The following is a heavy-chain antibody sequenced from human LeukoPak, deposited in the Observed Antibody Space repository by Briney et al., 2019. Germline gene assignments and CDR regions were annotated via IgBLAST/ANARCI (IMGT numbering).Heavy chain of an antibody. CDR2: ISGSGGST. D-gene: IGHD2-15*01. CDR1: GFTFSSYA. Sequence: GGSLRLSCAASGFTFSSYAMSWVRQAPGKGLEWFSAISGSGGSTYYADSVKGRFTISRDNSKNTLYLQMNSLRAEDTAVYYCAKDLSSSSSVVVVAAKHDYWGQGTLVTVSS. CDR3: AKDLSSSSSVVVVAAKHDY. V-gene: IGHV3-23*01. J-gene: IGHJ4*02.